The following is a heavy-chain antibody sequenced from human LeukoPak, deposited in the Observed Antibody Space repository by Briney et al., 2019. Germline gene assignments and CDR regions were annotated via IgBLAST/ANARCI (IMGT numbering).Heavy chain of an antibody. D-gene: IGHD3-16*01. J-gene: IGHJ4*02. Sequence: GGSLRLSCEASGFTLSSYGMHWVRQAPGKGLEWVALIWYDGSNKYYADSVKGRFTISRDNSKNTLSLQLSSLRAEDTAVYYCARGLGEYGDYWGQGTLVTVSS. V-gene: IGHV3-33*01. CDR2: IWYDGSNK. CDR1: GFTLSSYG. CDR3: ARGLGEYGDY.